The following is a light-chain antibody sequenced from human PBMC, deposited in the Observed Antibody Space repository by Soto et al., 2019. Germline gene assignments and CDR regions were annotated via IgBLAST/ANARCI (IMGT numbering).Light chain of an antibody. CDR2: AAS. J-gene: IGKJ2*01. V-gene: IGKV1-17*01. Sequence: DIQMTQSPSSLSASVGDRVTITCRASKGIRNDLGWYQQKPGKAPKCLIYAASSLQSRVPARVRDSGSGTEFTLTISSLQPEDFATYYCLQHNRYPYTFGQGTKLEIK. CDR3: LQHNRYPYT. CDR1: KGIRND.